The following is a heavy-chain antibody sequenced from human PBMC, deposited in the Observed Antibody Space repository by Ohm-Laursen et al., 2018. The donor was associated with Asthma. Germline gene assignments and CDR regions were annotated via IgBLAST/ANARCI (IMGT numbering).Heavy chain of an antibody. CDR2: GGSYYDGGLK. CDR3: ARDVMEWYLPAFDF. CDR1: GFTFRSYA. V-gene: IGHV3-30-3*01. J-gene: IGHJ4*02. D-gene: IGHD3-3*01. Sequence: SLRLSCAASGFTFRSYAMHWVRQAPGKGLEWVAVGGSYYDGGLKYYADSVNGRFTVSRDDSKNTLYLQINSLRPDDTAVYYCARDVMEWYLPAFDFWGQGTLVTVSS.